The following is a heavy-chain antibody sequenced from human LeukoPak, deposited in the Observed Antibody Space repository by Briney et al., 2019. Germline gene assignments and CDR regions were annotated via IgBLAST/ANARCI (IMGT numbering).Heavy chain of an antibody. Sequence: ASVKVSCKASGYTFTSYGISWVRQAPGQGLEWMGWISAYNGNTNYAQRLQGRVTMTTDTSTSTAYMELRSLRSDDTAVYYCAFVQQQLVPGGMDVWGQGTTVTVSS. V-gene: IGHV1-18*01. CDR2: ISAYNGNT. CDR3: AFVQQQLVPGGMDV. D-gene: IGHD6-13*01. J-gene: IGHJ6*02. CDR1: GYTFTSYG.